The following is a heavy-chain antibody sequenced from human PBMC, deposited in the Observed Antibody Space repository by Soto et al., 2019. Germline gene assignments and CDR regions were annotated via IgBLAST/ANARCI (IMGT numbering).Heavy chain of an antibody. V-gene: IGHV3-30-3*01. CDR3: ARVLIYGGNFADAFDI. J-gene: IGHJ3*02. D-gene: IGHD3-16*01. CDR2: ISYDGSNK. Sequence: PGGSLRLSCAASGFTFSSYAMHWVRQAPGKGLEWVAVISYDGSNKYYADSVKGRFTISRDNSKNTLYLQMNSLRAEDTAVYYCARVLIYGGNFADAFDIWGQGTMVTVSS. CDR1: GFTFSSYA.